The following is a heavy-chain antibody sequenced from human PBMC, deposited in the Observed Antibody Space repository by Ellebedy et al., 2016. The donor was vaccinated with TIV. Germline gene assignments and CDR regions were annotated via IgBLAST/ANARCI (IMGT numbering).Heavy chain of an antibody. Sequence: GSLRLXCAVYGGSFSGYYWSWIRQPPGKGLEWIGEINHSGSTNYNPSLKSRVTISVDTSKNQFSLKLSSVTAADTAVYYCASGTIFHSKWFDPWGQGTLVTVSS. V-gene: IGHV4-34*01. CDR3: ASGTIFHSKWFDP. CDR1: GGSFSGYY. D-gene: IGHD3-3*01. CDR2: INHSGST. J-gene: IGHJ5*02.